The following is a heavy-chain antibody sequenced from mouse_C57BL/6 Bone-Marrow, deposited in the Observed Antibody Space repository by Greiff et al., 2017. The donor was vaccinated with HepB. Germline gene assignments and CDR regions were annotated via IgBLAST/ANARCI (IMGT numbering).Heavy chain of an antibody. D-gene: IGHD2-5*01. J-gene: IGHJ1*03. CDR3: ARAGYSNYVHWYFDV. Sequence: VQLQQSGPGMVKPSQSLSLTCTVTGYSITSGYDWHWIRHFPGNKLEWMGYISYSGSTNYNPSLKSRISITHDTSKNHFFLKLNSVTTEDTATYYCARAGYSNYVHWYFDVWGTGTTVTVSS. CDR1: GYSITSGYD. V-gene: IGHV3-1*01. CDR2: ISYSGST.